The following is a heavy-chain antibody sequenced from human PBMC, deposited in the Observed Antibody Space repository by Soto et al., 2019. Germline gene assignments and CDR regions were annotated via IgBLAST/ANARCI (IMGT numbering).Heavy chain of an antibody. V-gene: IGHV1-2*04. D-gene: IGHD5-12*01. CDR1: GDRFTDYY. CDR3: GRGRGGATATLDYYYFDMDV. Sequence: QVQLVQSGAEVKEPGASVTVSCRASGDRFTDYYMHWVRQAPGQGLEWMGWINPNSGVTKYAQKFQGWVTMTRDTSIRTVYMQPSRLRFDDTAIYCWGRGRGGATATLDYYYFDMDVWGTGTTVTVSS. CDR2: INPNSGVT. J-gene: IGHJ6*03.